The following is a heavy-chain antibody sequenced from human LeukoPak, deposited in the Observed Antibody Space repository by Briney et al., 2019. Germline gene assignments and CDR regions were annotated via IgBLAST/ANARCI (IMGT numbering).Heavy chain of an antibody. V-gene: IGHV4-34*01. J-gene: IGHJ5*02. CDR3: ARVHRRFYSSSSRWFDP. D-gene: IGHD6-6*01. CDR1: GGSFSGYY. CDR2: INHSGST. Sequence: SETLSLTCAVYGGSFSGYYWSWIRQPPGKGLEWIGEINHSGSTNYNPSLKSRVTISVDTSKNQFSLKLSSVTAADTAVYYCARVHRRFYSSSSRWFDPWGQGTLVTVSS.